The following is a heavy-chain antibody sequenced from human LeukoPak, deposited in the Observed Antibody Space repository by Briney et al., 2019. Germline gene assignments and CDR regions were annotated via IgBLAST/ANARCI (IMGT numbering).Heavy chain of an antibody. CDR2: ISAHNDNT. J-gene: IGHJ4*02. CDR1: GYTFTNYG. D-gene: IGHD3-22*01. V-gene: IGHV1-18*01. CDR3: ARDQAVDYSDSSGYFY. Sequence: EASVKVPCKASGYTFTNYGISWVRQAPGLGLEWMGWISAHNDNTKYAQNLQGRVTMTTDTSTSTAYMELRSLRSDDTAVYYCARDQAVDYSDSSGYFYWGQGTLVTVSS.